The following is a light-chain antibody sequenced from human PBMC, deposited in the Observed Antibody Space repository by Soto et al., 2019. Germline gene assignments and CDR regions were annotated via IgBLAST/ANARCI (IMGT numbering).Light chain of an antibody. CDR2: DAS. V-gene: IGKV3-15*01. J-gene: IGKJ4*01. CDR1: QNVRTN. CDR3: QQYNDWPLS. Sequence: DIVVTQSPDSLSVSPGDRATLSCRASQNVRTNLAWYHQKPGQAPRLLISDASTRATGIPARFSASGSGTEFTLTITRLQSEDFAVYYCQQYNDWPLSFGGGTKVEIK.